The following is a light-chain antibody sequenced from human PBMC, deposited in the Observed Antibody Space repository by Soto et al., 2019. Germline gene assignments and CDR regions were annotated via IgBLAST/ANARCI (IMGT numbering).Light chain of an antibody. CDR1: QGISSY. V-gene: IGKV1D-13*01. J-gene: IGKJ1*01. CDR2: DAS. Sequence: AIQLTQSPSSLSASVGDRVTITCRASQGISSYLAWYQQKPGKAPKLLIYDASILQSGVPSRFSGSGSGTDFTLTISSLQPEDFVTYYCQQYNDYSTFGQGTKVDIK. CDR3: QQYNDYST.